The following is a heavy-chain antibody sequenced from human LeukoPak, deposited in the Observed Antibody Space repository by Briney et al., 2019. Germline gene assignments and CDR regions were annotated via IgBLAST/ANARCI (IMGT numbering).Heavy chain of an antibody. CDR3: ARAGYTYGTLYF. V-gene: IGHV3-7*01. CDR1: GFTFSAFW. D-gene: IGHD5-18*01. CDR2: IKQDGGAK. J-gene: IGHJ4*02. Sequence: GGSLRLSCAASGFTFSAFWMTWDRQAPGKGLEWVADIKQDGGAKNYVDSVKGRFTISRDNAKNSLFLQMSGLRGEDTAVYYCARAGYTYGTLYFWGQGTLVTVSS.